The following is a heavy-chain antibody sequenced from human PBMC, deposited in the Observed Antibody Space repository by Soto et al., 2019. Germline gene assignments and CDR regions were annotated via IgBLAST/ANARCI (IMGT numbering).Heavy chain of an antibody. J-gene: IGHJ6*02. D-gene: IGHD4-17*01. CDR2: IIPIFGTA. CDR1: GGTFSSYA. Sequence: GASVKVSCKASGGTFSSYAISWVRQAPGQGLEWMGGIIPIFGTANYAQKFQGRVTITADESTSTAYMELSSLRSEDTAVYYCARDRYGDYYYYGMDVWGQGTTVTVSS. V-gene: IGHV1-69*13. CDR3: ARDRYGDYYYYGMDV.